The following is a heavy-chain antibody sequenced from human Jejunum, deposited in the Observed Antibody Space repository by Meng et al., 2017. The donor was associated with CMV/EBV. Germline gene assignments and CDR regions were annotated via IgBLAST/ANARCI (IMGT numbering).Heavy chain of an antibody. D-gene: IGHD6-19*01. Sequence: QVHLQESGPGRVKPSATLSLTCTVSGGSISNYYWSWIRQPAGKGLEYIGRIYSSGTTKYNPSLNSRVTMSVDTSKNQFSLKVRSVTAADTAVYLCARHEVVGTAIFDYWGQGTLVTVSS. J-gene: IGHJ4*02. CDR1: GGSISNYY. CDR3: ARHEVVGTAIFDY. V-gene: IGHV4-4*07. CDR2: IYSSGTT.